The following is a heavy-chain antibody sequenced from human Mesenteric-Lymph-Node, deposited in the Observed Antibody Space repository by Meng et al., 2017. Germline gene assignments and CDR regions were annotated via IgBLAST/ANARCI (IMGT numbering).Heavy chain of an antibody. J-gene: IGHJ4*02. D-gene: IGHD3-22*01. V-gene: IGHV4-34*01. CDR3: AREVKYYNDSSGYVDY. CDR1: GGSFSGYY. CDR2: INHSGST. Sequence: SETLSLTCAVYGGSFSGYYWSWIRQPPGKGLEWIGEINHSGSTNYNPSLKSRVTISVDTSKNQFSLKLSSVTAADTAVYYCAREVKYYNDSSGYVDYWGQGTLVTVSS.